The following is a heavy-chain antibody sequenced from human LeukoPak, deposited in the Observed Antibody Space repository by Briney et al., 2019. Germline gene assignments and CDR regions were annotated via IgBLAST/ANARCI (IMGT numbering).Heavy chain of an antibody. CDR2: IYYSGST. V-gene: IGHV4-39*01. CDR1: GGSISSSSYY. D-gene: IGHD3-22*01. Sequence: PSETLSLTCTVSGGSISSSSYYWGWIRQPPGKGLEWIGGIYYSGSTYYNPSLKSRVTISVDTSKNQFSLKLSSVTAADTAVYYCARHNSPYYYDSSGTNQFDYWGQGTLVTVSS. CDR3: ARHNSPYYYDSSGTNQFDY. J-gene: IGHJ4*02.